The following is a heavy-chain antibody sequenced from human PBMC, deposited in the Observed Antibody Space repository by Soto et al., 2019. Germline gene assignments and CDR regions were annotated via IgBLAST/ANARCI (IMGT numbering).Heavy chain of an antibody. V-gene: IGHV1-69*02. Sequence: QVQLVQSGAEVKKPGSSVKVFCKASGGTFSSYTISWVRQAPGQGLEWMGRIIPILGIANYAQKFQGRVTITADKSTSTAYMELSSLRSEDTAVYYCARSIAVAATFDYWGQGTLVTVSS. D-gene: IGHD6-19*01. CDR3: ARSIAVAATFDY. CDR2: IIPILGIA. J-gene: IGHJ4*02. CDR1: GGTFSSYT.